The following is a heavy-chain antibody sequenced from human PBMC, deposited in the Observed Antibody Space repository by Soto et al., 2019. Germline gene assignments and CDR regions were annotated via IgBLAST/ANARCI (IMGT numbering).Heavy chain of an antibody. CDR3: ASSTVRSNWYFDY. V-gene: IGHV4-39*01. J-gene: IGHJ4*02. D-gene: IGHD2-8*01. CDR2: IYYSGST. CDR1: GGTISSSSYY. Sequence: SETLSLTCPVSGGTISSSSYYWGWIRQPPGKGLEYIGSIYYSGSTYYNPSLKSRVTISVDTSKNQFSLKLSSVTAADTAVYYCASSTVRSNWYFDYWGQGTLVTVSS.